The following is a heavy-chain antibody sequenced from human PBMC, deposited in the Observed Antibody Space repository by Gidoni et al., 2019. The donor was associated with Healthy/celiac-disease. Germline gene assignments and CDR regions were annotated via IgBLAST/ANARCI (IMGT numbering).Heavy chain of an antibody. CDR3: ARDGQLGYYYYGMDV. Sequence: QVQLVQSGAEVKTPGASVKVSCKASGYTFTGYYMHWVRQAPGQGLEWMGWINPNSGGTNYAQKFQGRVTMTRDTSISTAYMELSRLRSDDTAVYYCARDGQLGYYYYGMDVWGQGTTVTVSS. D-gene: IGHD6-6*01. CDR2: INPNSGGT. CDR1: GYTFTGYY. J-gene: IGHJ6*02. V-gene: IGHV1-2*02.